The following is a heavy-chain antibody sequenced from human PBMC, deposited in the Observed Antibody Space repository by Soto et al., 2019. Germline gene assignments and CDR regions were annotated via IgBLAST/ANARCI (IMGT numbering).Heavy chain of an antibody. J-gene: IGHJ5*02. D-gene: IGHD3-3*01. Sequence: SETLSLTCTVSGGSISSGDYYWSWIRQPPGKGLEWIGYIYYSGSTYYNPSLKSRVTISVDTSKNQFSLKLSSVTAADTAVYYCARIPIFGEAGDWFDPWGQGTLVTVSS. CDR2: IYYSGST. CDR3: ARIPIFGEAGDWFDP. V-gene: IGHV4-30-4*01. CDR1: GGSISSGDYY.